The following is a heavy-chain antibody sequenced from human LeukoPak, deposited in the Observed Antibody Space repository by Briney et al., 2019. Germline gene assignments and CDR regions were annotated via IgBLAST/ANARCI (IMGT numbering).Heavy chain of an antibody. J-gene: IGHJ4*02. CDR3: ARYDVWGTYRAFDY. D-gene: IGHD3-16*02. CDR2: IYRSGST. V-gene: IGHV4-38-2*02. Sequence: KTSETLSLTCTVSGYSISSDYYWGWIRQPPGKGLEWIGFIYRSGSTYYNPSLKSRVTISVDTSKNQFSLKLSSVTAPDTAVYYCARYDVWGTYRAFDYWGQGTLVTVSS. CDR1: GYSISSDYY.